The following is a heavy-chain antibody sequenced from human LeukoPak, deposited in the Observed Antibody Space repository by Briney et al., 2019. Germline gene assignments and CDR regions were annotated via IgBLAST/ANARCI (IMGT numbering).Heavy chain of an antibody. CDR2: INHSGST. CDR3: ARHMTTGALFYYYYGMDV. J-gene: IGHJ6*02. CDR1: GGSFSGYY. V-gene: IGHV4-34*01. D-gene: IGHD4-17*01. Sequence: SETLSLTCAVYGGSFSGYYWSWIRQPPGKGLEWIGEINHSGSTNYNPSLKSRVTISVDTSKNQFSLKLSSVAAADTAVYYCARHMTTGALFYYYYGMDVWGQGTTVTVSS.